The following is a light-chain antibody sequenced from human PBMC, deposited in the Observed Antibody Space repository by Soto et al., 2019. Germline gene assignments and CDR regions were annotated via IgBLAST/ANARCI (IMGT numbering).Light chain of an antibody. CDR2: GNS. Sequence: QSVLTQPPSVSGAPGQRVTISCTGSSSNIGGGYDVHWYQQQPGTAPKLLIYGNSNRPSGVPDRFSGSKSGTSASLAITGLHAEYEADYYCQSYDSSLSGYVFGTGTKVTVL. CDR3: QSYDSSLSGYV. CDR1: SSNIGGGYD. V-gene: IGLV1-40*01. J-gene: IGLJ1*01.